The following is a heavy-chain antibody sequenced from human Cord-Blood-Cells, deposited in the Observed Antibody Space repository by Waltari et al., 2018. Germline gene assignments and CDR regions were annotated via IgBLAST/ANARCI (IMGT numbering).Heavy chain of an antibody. CDR3: ASEVAAAGTGDY. J-gene: IGHJ4*02. D-gene: IGHD6-13*01. Sequence: QVQLVQSGAEVKKPGASVKVSCKASGYTFTSYAMHWVRQAPGQRLEWMGWINAGNGNTKYSQEFQGRVTITSDTSASTAYMELSSLRSEDTAVYYCASEVAAAGTGDYWGQGTLVTVSS. CDR1: GYTFTSYA. CDR2: INAGNGNT. V-gene: IGHV1-3*01.